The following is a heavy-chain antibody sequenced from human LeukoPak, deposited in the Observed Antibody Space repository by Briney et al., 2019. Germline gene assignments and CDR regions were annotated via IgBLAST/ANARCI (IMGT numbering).Heavy chain of an antibody. J-gene: IGHJ4*02. Sequence: GASVKVSCKVSGYTLTELSMHWVRQAPGKGLEGMGGFDPEDGETIYAQKFQGRVTMTEDTSTDTAYMELSSLRSEDTAVYYCATSYYDSSGYLPFDYWGQGTLVTVSS. D-gene: IGHD3-22*01. V-gene: IGHV1-24*01. CDR1: GYTLTELS. CDR2: FDPEDGET. CDR3: ATSYYDSSGYLPFDY.